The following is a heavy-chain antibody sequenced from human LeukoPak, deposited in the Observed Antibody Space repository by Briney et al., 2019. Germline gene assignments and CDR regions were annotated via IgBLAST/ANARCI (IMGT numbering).Heavy chain of an antibody. Sequence: PGGSLRLSCAASGFTVSSNYMNWVRQAPGKGLEWVSVIYSGGSTYYADSVKGRFTISRDNSKNTLFLHMNSLRAEDTAVYYCARAIVGATGFDYWGQGTLVTVSS. CDR2: IYSGGST. V-gene: IGHV3-53*01. D-gene: IGHD1-26*01. CDR1: GFTVSSNY. CDR3: ARAIVGATGFDY. J-gene: IGHJ4*02.